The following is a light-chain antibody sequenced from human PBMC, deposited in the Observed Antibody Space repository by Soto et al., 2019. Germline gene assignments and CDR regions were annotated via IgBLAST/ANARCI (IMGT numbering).Light chain of an antibody. CDR1: QSVSSSN. V-gene: IGKV3D-20*02. CDR2: GAS. J-gene: IGKJ4*01. CDR3: QQRSNWQSLT. Sequence: EIVLTQSPATRSVSRLGIATGCFRAIQSVSSSNLAWYQQKRGQSPRLLIYGASSRATGIPARFSGSGSGTDFTLTISSLEPEDFAVYYCQQRSNWQSLTFGGGTKVDIK.